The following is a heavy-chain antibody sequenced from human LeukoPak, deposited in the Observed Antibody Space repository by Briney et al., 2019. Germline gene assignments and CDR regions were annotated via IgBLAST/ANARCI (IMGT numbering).Heavy chain of an antibody. J-gene: IGHJ4*02. D-gene: IGHD6-19*01. CDR2: ISSSSSYI. CDR3: ARGTSSGWSYFDY. V-gene: IGHV3-21*01. CDR1: GFTFSSYS. Sequence: GGSLRLSCAASGFTFSSYSMNWVRQAPGKGLEWVSSISSSSSYIYYADSVKGRFTISRDNAQNSLYLQMNSPRAEDTAVFYCARGTSSGWSYFDYWGQGTLVTVPS.